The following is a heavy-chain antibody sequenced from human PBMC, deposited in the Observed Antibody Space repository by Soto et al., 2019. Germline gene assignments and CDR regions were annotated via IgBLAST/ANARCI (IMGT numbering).Heavy chain of an antibody. CDR1: GYTFTNYG. J-gene: IGHJ1*01. D-gene: IGHD6-13*01. CDR3: ARGGSTWSAEYYQH. Sequence: QVHLVQSGAEVKKPGASVKVSCKTSGYTFTNYGISWVRQAPGQGPQWMGWISCYNGDTKYAQTLQGRVTMTTDTSTSKAYMELRSLRFDDTAVYYCARGGSTWSAEYYQHWGQGTVVIVS. V-gene: IGHV1-18*01. CDR2: ISCYNGDT.